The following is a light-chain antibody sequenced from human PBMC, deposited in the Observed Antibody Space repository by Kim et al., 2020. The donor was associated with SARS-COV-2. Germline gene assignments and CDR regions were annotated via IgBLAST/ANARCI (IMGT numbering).Light chain of an antibody. V-gene: IGLV2-8*01. CDR1: SSDVVGYNY. CDR3: SSYAGSNNLV. J-gene: IGLJ2*01. CDR2: EVT. Sequence: QSVTISCSGTSSDVVGYNYVSWYQQSPGNPPKVMIYEVTKRPSGVPDRFSGSKSGNTASLTVSGLQAEDEADYYCSSYAGSNNLVFGGGTKLTVL.